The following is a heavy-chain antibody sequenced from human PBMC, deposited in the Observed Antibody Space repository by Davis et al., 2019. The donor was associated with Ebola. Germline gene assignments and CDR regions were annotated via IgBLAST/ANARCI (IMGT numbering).Heavy chain of an antibody. D-gene: IGHD6-13*01. J-gene: IGHJ4*02. V-gene: IGHV3-23*01. CDR3: ARGLFSRGRDY. CDR1: GFTFSNYA. CDR2: ISGSGGST. Sequence: GESLKISCAASGFTFSNYAMSWVRQAPGKGLEWVSAISGSGGSTYYADSVKGRFTISRDNSKNTLYLQMNSLRAEDTAVYYCARGLFSRGRDYWGQGTLVTVSS.